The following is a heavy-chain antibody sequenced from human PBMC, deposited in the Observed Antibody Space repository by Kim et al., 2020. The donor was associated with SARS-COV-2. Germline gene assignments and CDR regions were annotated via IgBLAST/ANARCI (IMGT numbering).Heavy chain of an antibody. V-gene: IGHV3-9*01. CDR1: GFTFDDYA. CDR2: ISWNSGSI. J-gene: IGHJ4*02. D-gene: IGHD6-25*01. Sequence: GGSLRLSCAASGFTFDDYAMHWVRQAPGKGLEWVSGISWNSGSIGYADSVKGRFTISRDNAKNSLYLQMNSLRSEDTALYYCAKDIGFSYGYKDYYFDYWGQGTLVTVSS. CDR3: AKDIGFSYGYKDYYFDY.